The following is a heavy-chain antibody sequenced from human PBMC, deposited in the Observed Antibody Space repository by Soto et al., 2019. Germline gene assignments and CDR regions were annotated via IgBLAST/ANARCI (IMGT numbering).Heavy chain of an antibody. Sequence: PSETLSLTCAVYGGSFSGYYWSWIRQPPGKGLEWIGEINHSGSTNYNPSLKSRVTISVDTSKNQFSLKLSSVTAADTAVYYCARFLPLAAAGKSHFDYWGQGTLVTVSS. V-gene: IGHV4-34*01. J-gene: IGHJ4*02. D-gene: IGHD6-13*01. CDR1: GGSFSGYY. CDR2: INHSGST. CDR3: ARFLPLAAAGKSHFDY.